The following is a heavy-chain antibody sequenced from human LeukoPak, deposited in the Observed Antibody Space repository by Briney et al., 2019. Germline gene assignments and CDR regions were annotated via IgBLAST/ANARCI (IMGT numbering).Heavy chain of an antibody. V-gene: IGHV3-23*01. CDR1: GFTFSSYA. CDR2: TSGSGGST. D-gene: IGHD3-10*01. Sequence: GGSLRLSCAASGFTFSSYAMSWVRQAPGKGLEWVSATSGSGGSTYYADSVKGRFTISRDNSKNTLYLQMNSLRAEDTAVYYCAWTRLLWFGEFFYWGQGTLVTVSS. J-gene: IGHJ4*02. CDR3: AWTRLLWFGEFFY.